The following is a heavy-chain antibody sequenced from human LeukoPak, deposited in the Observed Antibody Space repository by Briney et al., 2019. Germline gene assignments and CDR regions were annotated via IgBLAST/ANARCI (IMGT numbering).Heavy chain of an antibody. CDR2: ISYSGST. Sequence: PSETLSLTCTVSGGSISSYYWSWIRQPPGEGLEWIGYISYSGSTNYNPSLKSRVTISVDTSKNQFSLKLSSVTAADTAVYYCARGEDYYSVTFDYWGQGTLVTVSS. J-gene: IGHJ4*02. V-gene: IGHV4-59*01. CDR1: GGSISSYY. CDR3: ARGEDYYSVTFDY. D-gene: IGHD3-22*01.